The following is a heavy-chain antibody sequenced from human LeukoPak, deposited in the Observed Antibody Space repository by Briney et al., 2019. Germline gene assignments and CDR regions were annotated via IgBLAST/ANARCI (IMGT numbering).Heavy chain of an antibody. J-gene: IGHJ3*02. V-gene: IGHV4-39*01. D-gene: IGHD2-15*01. CDR1: GGSISSSSYY. Sequence: PSETLSLTCTVSGGSISSSSYYWGWIRQPPGKGLEWIGSIYYSGSTYYNPSLKSRVTISVDTSKNQFSLKLSSVTAADTAVYYCARPPDCSGGSCYPTGAFDTWGQGTMVTVSS. CDR2: IYYSGST. CDR3: ARPPDCSGGSCYPTGAFDT.